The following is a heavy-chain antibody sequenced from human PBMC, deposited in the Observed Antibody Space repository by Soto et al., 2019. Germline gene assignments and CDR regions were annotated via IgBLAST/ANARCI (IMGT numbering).Heavy chain of an antibody. CDR1: GFTFDDYA. D-gene: IGHD3-9*01. J-gene: IGHJ5*02. CDR2: ISWNSGSI. CDR3: AKTGLRFEEDYDILTGYYRNWFDP. Sequence: GGSLRLSCAASGFTFDDYAMHWVRQAPGKGLEWVSGISWNSGSIGYADSVKGRFTISRDNAKNSLYLQMNSLRAEDTALYYCAKTGLRFEEDYDILTGYYRNWFDPWGQGTLVTVSS. V-gene: IGHV3-9*01.